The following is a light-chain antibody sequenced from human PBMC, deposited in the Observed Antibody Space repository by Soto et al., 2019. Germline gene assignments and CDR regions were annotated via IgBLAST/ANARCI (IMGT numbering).Light chain of an antibody. CDR1: SSNIGSNT. CDR3: AAWDDSLNGFYV. J-gene: IGLJ1*01. V-gene: IGLV1-44*01. Sequence: QSVLTQPPSASGTPGQRVTISCSGSSSNIGSNTVNCYQQLPGTAPKLLIYYSDQRPSGVPDRFSGSKSGTSASLAISGLQSEDEADYYCAAWDDSLNGFYVFGTGTKVTVL. CDR2: YSD.